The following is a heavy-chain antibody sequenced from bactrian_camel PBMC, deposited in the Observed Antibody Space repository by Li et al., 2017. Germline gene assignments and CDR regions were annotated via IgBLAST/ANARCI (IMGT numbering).Heavy chain of an antibody. D-gene: IGHD2*01. CDR1: GYTVKRYC. J-gene: IGHJ4*01. Sequence: HVQLVESGGGSVQAGGSLRLSCEASGYTVKRYCMAWFRQTPGKDRVGVAGIDPDGYPLYADSVKGRFTISRDNAKNTLYLQMNVLRPEDTAMYYCAARKVARGSHFSLGRAPALRRDEYNFWGQGTQVTVS. CDR3: AARKVARGSHFSLGRAPALRRDEYNF. CDR2: IDPDGYP. V-gene: IGHV3S57*01.